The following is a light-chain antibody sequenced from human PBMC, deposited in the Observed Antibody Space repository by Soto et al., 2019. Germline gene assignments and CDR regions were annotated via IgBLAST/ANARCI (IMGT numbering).Light chain of an antibody. Sequence: DIQMTQSPSTLSASVGDRVNITCRGSQSISYWLAWYQQKPGKAPTLLIYKASTLESGVPSRFSGSGSETEFTLTISSLQPDDFATYYCQQYNSYLWTFGQGTKVESK. CDR1: QSISYW. CDR3: QQYNSYLWT. V-gene: IGKV1-5*03. CDR2: KAS. J-gene: IGKJ1*01.